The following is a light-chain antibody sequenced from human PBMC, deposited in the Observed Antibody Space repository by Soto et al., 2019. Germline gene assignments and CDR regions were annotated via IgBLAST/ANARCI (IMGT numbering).Light chain of an antibody. CDR3: QRYGSSPLIT. J-gene: IGKJ5*01. Sequence: ETVLTQSPATVSLSPGDRATLPCRASQSVSSSSLAWYQQRPGQAPRLLIYGTSSRATGIPDRFSGSGSGTDFTLTISRLEPEDFAVYFCQRYGSSPLITFGQGTRLENK. CDR2: GTS. CDR1: QSVSSSS. V-gene: IGKV3-20*01.